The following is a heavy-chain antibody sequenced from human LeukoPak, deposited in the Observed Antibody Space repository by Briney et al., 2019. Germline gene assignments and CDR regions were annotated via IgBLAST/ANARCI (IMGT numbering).Heavy chain of an antibody. CDR1: AYTFTSFG. CDR2: ISAYNGNT. CDR3: AQNQRGSMSYFLDS. V-gene: IGHV1-18*01. Sequence: ASVKVSCKASAYTFTSFGITWVRQAPGQGLEWMGWISAYNGNTNSAQKFQGRVTMTTDTSTNIAYMEMRSLRFDDTAVYYCAQNQRGSMSYFLDSWGQGTLVTVSS. J-gene: IGHJ5*01. D-gene: IGHD1-26*01.